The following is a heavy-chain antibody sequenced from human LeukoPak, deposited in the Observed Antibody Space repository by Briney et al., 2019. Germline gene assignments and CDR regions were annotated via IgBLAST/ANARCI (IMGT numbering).Heavy chain of an antibody. CDR1: GYTFTGYY. V-gene: IGHV1-2*02. D-gene: IGHD3-10*01. CDR2: INPNSGGT. J-gene: IGHJ4*02. CDR3: ARDYYGSGSYFDY. Sequence: ASVKVSCKASGYTFTGYYMHRVRQAPGQGLEWMGWINPNSGGTNYAQKFQGRVTMTRDTSISTAYMELSRLRSDDTAVYYCARDYYGSGSYFDYWGQGTLVTVSS.